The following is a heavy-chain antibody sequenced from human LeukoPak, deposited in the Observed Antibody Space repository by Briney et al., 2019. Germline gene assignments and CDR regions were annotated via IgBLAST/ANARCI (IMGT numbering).Heavy chain of an antibody. J-gene: IGHJ4*02. CDR3: ARGGSNYDYVWGSYRFPFDY. Sequence: SETLSLTCAVYGGSFSGYYWSWIRQPPGKGLEWIGEINHSGSTNYNPSLKSRVTISVDTSKNQFSLKLSSVTAADTAVYYCARGGSNYDYVWGSYRFPFDYWGPGNPGHRLL. CDR1: GGSFSGYY. D-gene: IGHD3-16*02. CDR2: INHSGST. V-gene: IGHV4-34*01.